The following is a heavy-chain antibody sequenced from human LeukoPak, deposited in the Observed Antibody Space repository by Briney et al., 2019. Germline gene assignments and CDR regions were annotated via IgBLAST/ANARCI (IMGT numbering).Heavy chain of an antibody. V-gene: IGHV4-4*07. CDR1: GGSISRHF. J-gene: IGHJ4*02. CDR3: ARDLSNGLTYSPFDY. Sequence: SETLSLTCTVSGGSISRHFWSWIRQPAGKGLEWIGRIYSSGSTNYSPSLKSRAIMSVDMSKNQFSLSLTSVTAADTAVYYCARDLSNGLTYSPFDYWGQGTLATVSS. CDR2: IYSSGST. D-gene: IGHD2-8*01.